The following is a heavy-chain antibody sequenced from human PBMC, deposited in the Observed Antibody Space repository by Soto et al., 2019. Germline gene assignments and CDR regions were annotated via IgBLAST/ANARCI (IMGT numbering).Heavy chain of an antibody. J-gene: IGHJ6*03. CDR2: INHSGST. CDR3: AREAGSMHYDILTGYYLYYYYMDV. CDR1: GGSFSGYY. Sequence: ETLSLTCAVYGGSFSGYYWSWIRQPPGKGLEWIGEINHSGSTNYNPSLKSRVTISVDTSKNQFSLKLSSVTAADTAVYYCAREAGSMHYDILTGYYLYYYYMDVWGKGTTVTVSS. V-gene: IGHV4-34*01. D-gene: IGHD3-9*01.